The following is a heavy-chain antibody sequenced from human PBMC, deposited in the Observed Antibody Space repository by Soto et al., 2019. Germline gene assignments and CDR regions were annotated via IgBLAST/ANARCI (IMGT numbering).Heavy chain of an antibody. CDR2: ISGSGGST. D-gene: IGHD6-6*01. Sequence: PGGSLRLSCAASGFTFSSYAMSWVRQAPGKGLEWVSAISGSGGSTYYADSVKGRFTISRDNSKNTLYLQMNSLRAEDTAVYYCAKVGSPGPYYYYGMDVWGQGTTVTVSS. V-gene: IGHV3-23*01. J-gene: IGHJ6*02. CDR1: GFTFSSYA. CDR3: AKVGSPGPYYYYGMDV.